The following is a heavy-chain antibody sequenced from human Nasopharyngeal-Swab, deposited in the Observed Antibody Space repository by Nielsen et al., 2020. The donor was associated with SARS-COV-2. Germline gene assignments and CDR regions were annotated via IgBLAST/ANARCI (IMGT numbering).Heavy chain of an antibody. V-gene: IGHV4-61*01. Sequence: LVIPTETLTPICTVSGFSLSSARMGVSWIRQPPGKGLEWIGYIYYSGSTNYNPSLKSRVTISVDTSKNQFSLKLSSVTAADTAVYYCARGYDSSGYYDYYYYYYYMDVWGKGTTVTVSS. D-gene: IGHD3-22*01. J-gene: IGHJ6*03. CDR1: GFSLSSARMG. CDR3: ARGYDSSGYYDYYYYYYYMDV. CDR2: IYYSGST.